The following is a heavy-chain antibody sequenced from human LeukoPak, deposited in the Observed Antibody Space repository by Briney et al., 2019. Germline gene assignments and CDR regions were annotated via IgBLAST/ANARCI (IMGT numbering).Heavy chain of an antibody. J-gene: IGHJ4*02. CDR3: ARDLPSGAPRPDY. D-gene: IGHD1-26*01. V-gene: IGHV1-69*04. CDR2: IIPILGIA. Sequence: SVKVPCKASGGTFSSYAISWVRQAPGQGLEWMGRIIPILGIANYAQKFQGRVTITADKSTSTAYMELSSLRSEDTAVYYCARDLPSGAPRPDYWGQGTLVTVSS. CDR1: GGTFSSYA.